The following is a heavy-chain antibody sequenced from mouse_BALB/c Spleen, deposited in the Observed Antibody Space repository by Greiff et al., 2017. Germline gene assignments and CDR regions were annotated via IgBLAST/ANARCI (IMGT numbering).Heavy chain of an antibody. J-gene: IGHJ1*01. CDR1: GFTFSSYT. CDR3: TRGGDYDRVSYFDV. CDR2: ISSGGSYT. V-gene: IGHV5-6-4*01. Sequence: DVKVEESGGGLVKPGGSLKLSCAASGFTFSSYTMSWVRQTPEKRLEWVATISSGGSYTYYPDSVKGRFTISRDNAKNTLYLQMSSLKSEDTAMYYCTRGGDYDRVSYFDVWGAGTTVTVSS. D-gene: IGHD2-4*01.